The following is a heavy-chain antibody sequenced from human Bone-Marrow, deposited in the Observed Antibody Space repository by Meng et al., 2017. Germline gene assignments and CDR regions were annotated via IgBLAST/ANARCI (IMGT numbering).Heavy chain of an antibody. D-gene: IGHD3-10*01. J-gene: IGHJ6*02. CDR1: GFTFSSYE. CDR2: ISSSGSTI. V-gene: IGHV3-48*03. CDR3: ARGITMVRGVIFIYYYYGMDV. Sequence: GGSLRLSCAASGFTFSSYEMNWVRQAPGKGLEWVSYISSSGSTIYYADSVKGRLTISRDNAKNSLYLQMNSLRAEDTAVYYCARGITMVRGVIFIYYYYGMDVWGQGTTVTVSS.